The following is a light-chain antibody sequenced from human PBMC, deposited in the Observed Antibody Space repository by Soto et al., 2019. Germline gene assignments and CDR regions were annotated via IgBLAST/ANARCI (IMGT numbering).Light chain of an antibody. V-gene: IGKV3-20*01. CDR1: QSVSSSY. CDR2: GAS. J-gene: IGKJ3*01. Sequence: EIVLTQSPGTLSLSPGERATLSCRASQSVSSSYLAWYQQKPGQAPRLLIYGASSRATGIPDRFSGSGSGTDFTLTISRLGHEDFAVYYCQQYGSSPPTFGPGTKVDIK. CDR3: QQYGSSPPT.